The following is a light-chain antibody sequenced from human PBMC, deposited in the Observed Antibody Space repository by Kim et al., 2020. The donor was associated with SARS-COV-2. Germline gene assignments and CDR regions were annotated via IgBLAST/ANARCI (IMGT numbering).Light chain of an antibody. V-gene: IGLV3-19*01. Sequence: ALGQTVRITCQGDSLRSYYASWYQQKPGQAPLLVMYGKNNRPSGIPDRFSGSSSGNTASLTITGAQAEDEADYYCDSRDSSGNHLVFGGGNKLTVL. CDR3: DSRDSSGNHLV. CDR2: GKN. J-gene: IGLJ3*02. CDR1: SLRSYY.